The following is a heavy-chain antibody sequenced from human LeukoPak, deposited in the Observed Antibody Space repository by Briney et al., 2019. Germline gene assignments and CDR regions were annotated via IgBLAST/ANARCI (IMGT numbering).Heavy chain of an antibody. CDR1: GGTFSSNA. CDR2: ITPIFGTA. J-gene: IGHJ4*02. D-gene: IGHD5-12*01. V-gene: IGHV1-69*01. CDR3: AVVATMNGGDDY. Sequence: GSSVKVSCKASGGTFSSNAISWVRQAPGQGLEWMGGITPIFGTANYAQIFQGRVTITADESTSTAYMELSSLRSEDTAVYYCAVVATMNGGDDYWGQGTLVTVSS.